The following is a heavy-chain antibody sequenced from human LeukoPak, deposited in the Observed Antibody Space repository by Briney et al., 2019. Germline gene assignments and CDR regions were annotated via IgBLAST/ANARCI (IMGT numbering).Heavy chain of an antibody. CDR3: ARDLSGSYMSDY. CDR1: GFTFSNYA. V-gene: IGHV3-30-3*01. CDR2: VSHDRSNN. J-gene: IGHJ4*02. Sequence: GRSLRLSCAASGFTFSNYAMHWARQAPGKGLEWVAFVSHDRSNNCHADSVKGRFTISRDNSKNTLYLQMNSLTDEDTAVYYCARDLSGSYMSDYWGQGTLVTVSS. D-gene: IGHD3-10*01.